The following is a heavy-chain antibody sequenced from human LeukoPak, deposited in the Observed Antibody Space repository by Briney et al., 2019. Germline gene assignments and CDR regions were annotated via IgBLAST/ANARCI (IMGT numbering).Heavy chain of an antibody. CDR1: GGSISGYY. J-gene: IGHJ3*02. CDR3: ARSPIHPNYRDAFDI. Sequence: SETLSLTCTVSGGSISGYYWTWIRQPPGKGLEWIGYIFYSGNTNYNPSFKSRVTMSVDTSKNQFSLKLSSVTAADTAVYYCARSPIHPNYRDAFDIWGQGTMVTVSS. D-gene: IGHD5-24*01. CDR2: IFYSGNT. V-gene: IGHV4-59*01.